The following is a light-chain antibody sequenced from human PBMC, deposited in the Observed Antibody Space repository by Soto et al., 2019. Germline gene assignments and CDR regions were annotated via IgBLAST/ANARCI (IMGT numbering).Light chain of an antibody. CDR2: LDSDGSH. CDR1: SGHSSYA. J-gene: IGLJ2*01. CDR3: QSWGTGIHVV. V-gene: IGLV4-69*01. Sequence: QSVLTQSPSASASLGASVKLTCTLSSGHSSYAIAWHQQQPEKGPRYLMKLDSDGSHTKGDAIPDRFSGSSSGAERYLTISILQSEDEAYYYCQSWGTGIHVVFGGGTKLTVL.